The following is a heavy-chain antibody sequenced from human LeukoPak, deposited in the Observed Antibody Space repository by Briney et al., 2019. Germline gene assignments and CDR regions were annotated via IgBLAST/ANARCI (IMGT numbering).Heavy chain of an antibody. V-gene: IGHV3-23*01. D-gene: IGHD3-10*01. CDR2: ISGSGGST. J-gene: IGHJ4*02. CDR3: ARDGGDYGSGSYYAY. Sequence: PGGSLRLSCAASGFTFSSYGMSWVRQAPGKGLEWVSAISGSGGSTYYADSVKGRFTISRDNSKNTLYLQMNSLRAEDTAVYYCARDGGDYGSGSYYAYWGQGTLVTVSS. CDR1: GFTFSSYG.